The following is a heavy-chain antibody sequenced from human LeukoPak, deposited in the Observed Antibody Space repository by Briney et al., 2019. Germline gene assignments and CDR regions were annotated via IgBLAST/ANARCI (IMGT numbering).Heavy chain of an antibody. Sequence: KTSETLSLTCAVYGGSFSGYYWSWIRQPPGKGLEWIGEINHSGRTNYNPSLKSRVTISVDTSKNQFSLKLSSVTAADTAVYYCARGRSGIRYFDWLLRYFDYWGQGTLVTVSS. V-gene: IGHV4-34*01. J-gene: IGHJ4*02. CDR1: GGSFSGYY. CDR2: INHSGRT. CDR3: ARGRSGIRYFDWLLRYFDY. D-gene: IGHD3-9*01.